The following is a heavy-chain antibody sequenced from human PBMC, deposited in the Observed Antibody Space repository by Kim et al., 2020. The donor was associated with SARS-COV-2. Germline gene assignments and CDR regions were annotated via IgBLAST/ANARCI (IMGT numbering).Heavy chain of an antibody. V-gene: IGHV3-74*01. CDR3: AKPIAVAGTGGFDP. CDR1: GFTFSTYW. CDR2: INSDGSST. J-gene: IGHJ5*02. D-gene: IGHD6-19*01. Sequence: GGSLRLSCAASGFTFSTYWMHWVRQAPGKGLVWVSRINSDGSSTSYADSVKGRFTISRDNAKNTLYLQMNSLRVDDTAVYYCAKPIAVAGTGGFDPWGQGTLVTVSS.